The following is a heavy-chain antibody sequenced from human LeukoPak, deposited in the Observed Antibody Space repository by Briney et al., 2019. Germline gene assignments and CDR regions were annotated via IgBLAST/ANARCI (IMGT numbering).Heavy chain of an antibody. J-gene: IGHJ4*02. V-gene: IGHV3-23*01. CDR2: ISGSGGST. CDR1: GFTFSNYD. D-gene: IGHD3-22*01. Sequence: GSLRLSCAASGFTFSNYDMSWVRQAPGKGLEWVSGISGSGGSTYHADSVKGRFTISRDNSKNTLYLQMNSLRAEDTAVYYCAKELDSSGYFDYWGQGTLVTVSS. CDR3: AKELDSSGYFDY.